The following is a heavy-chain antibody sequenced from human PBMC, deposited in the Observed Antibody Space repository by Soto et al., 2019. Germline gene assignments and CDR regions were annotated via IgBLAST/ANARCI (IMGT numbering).Heavy chain of an antibody. CDR3: ARVIWSGHLTSDL. CDR1: GFTFSSNS. Sequence: EVQVVESGGGLVQPGGSLRLSCAASGFTFSSNSMNWVRQAPGKGLEWISYISSSSSTIYADSVKGRFTISRDNAKNSLYLQMNSLRDKDTAVYYCARVIWSGHLTSDLLGQGSLVPVSS. J-gene: IGHJ5*02. CDR2: ISSSSSTI. D-gene: IGHD3-3*01. V-gene: IGHV3-48*02.